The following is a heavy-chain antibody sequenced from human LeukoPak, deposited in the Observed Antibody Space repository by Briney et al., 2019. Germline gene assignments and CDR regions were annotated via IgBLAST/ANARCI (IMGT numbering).Heavy chain of an antibody. CDR2: INHSGST. CDR3: ARGRGGGSGWYYYYYGMDV. J-gene: IGHJ6*04. V-gene: IGHV4-34*01. D-gene: IGHD6-19*01. CDR1: GGSFSGYY. Sequence: SETLSLTCAVDGGSFSGYYWSWIRQPPGKGLDGIGEINHSGSTNYNPSLKRRVTISVDTSKNQFSLSLSSVTAADTAVYYCARGRGGGSGWYYYYYGMDVWGKGTTVTVSS.